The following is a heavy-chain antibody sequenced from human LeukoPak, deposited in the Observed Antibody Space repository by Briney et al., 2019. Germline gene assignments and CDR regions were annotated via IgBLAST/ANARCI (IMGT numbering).Heavy chain of an antibody. CDR3: AGRPRRDGYNLGY. CDR1: GYSFTSYW. J-gene: IGHJ4*02. D-gene: IGHD5-24*01. V-gene: IGHV5-51*01. CDR2: IYPGDSDT. Sequence: GESLKISCKGSGYSFTSYWIGWVRQMPGKGLEWVGIIYPGDSDTRYSPSFQGQVTISADKSISTAYLQWSSLKASDTATYYCAGRPRRDGYNLGYWGPGTLVTVSP.